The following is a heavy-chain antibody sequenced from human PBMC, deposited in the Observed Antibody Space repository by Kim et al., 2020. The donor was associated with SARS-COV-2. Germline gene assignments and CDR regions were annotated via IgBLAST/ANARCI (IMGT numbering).Heavy chain of an antibody. CDR3: ASYYYYDSSGQNDY. V-gene: IGHV1-69*01. Sequence: AQKFQGRVTITADESTSKAYMELSSLRSEDTAVYYCASYYYYDSSGQNDYWGQGTLVTVSS. D-gene: IGHD3-22*01. J-gene: IGHJ4*02.